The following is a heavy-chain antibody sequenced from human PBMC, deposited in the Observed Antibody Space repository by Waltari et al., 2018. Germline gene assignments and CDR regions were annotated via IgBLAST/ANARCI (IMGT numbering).Heavy chain of an antibody. D-gene: IGHD3-22*01. J-gene: IGHJ4*02. V-gene: IGHV1-69*05. Sequence: QVQLVQSGAEVKKPGASVKVSCKASGYTFTSYAMHWVRQAPGQGLEWMGGIIPIFGTANYAQKFQGRVTITTDESTSTAYMELSSLRSEDTAVYYCASPFYYDSSGYYLDYWGQGTLVTVSS. CDR2: IIPIFGTA. CDR1: GYTFTSYA. CDR3: ASPFYYDSSGYYLDY.